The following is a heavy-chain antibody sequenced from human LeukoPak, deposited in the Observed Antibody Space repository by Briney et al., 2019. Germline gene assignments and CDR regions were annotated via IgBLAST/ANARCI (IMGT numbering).Heavy chain of an antibody. Sequence: SETLSLTCAVYGGSFSGYYWSWIRQPPGKGLEWIREINHSGSTNYNPSLKSRVTISVDTSKNQFSLKLSSVTAADTAVYYCARGPGSSIAARLHDYWGQGTLVTVSS. CDR2: INHSGST. D-gene: IGHD6-6*01. J-gene: IGHJ4*02. CDR1: GGSFSGYY. CDR3: ARGPGSSIAARLHDY. V-gene: IGHV4-34*01.